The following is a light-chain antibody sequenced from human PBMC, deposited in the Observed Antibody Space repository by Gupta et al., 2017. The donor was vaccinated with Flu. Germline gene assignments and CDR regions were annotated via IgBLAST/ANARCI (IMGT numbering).Light chain of an antibody. CDR2: DVT. J-gene: IGLJ1*01. Sequence: QSAPTQPRSVSGYPGQSVTISCTGTSSDVGSSNRVSWYQQRPGKAPKLILYDVTERPSGVPDRFSGSKSGNTASLSISGLQADDEADYYCSSHAGRVTWLFGTGTTVTVL. CDR1: SSDVGSSNR. CDR3: SSHAGRVTWL. V-gene: IGLV2-11*01.